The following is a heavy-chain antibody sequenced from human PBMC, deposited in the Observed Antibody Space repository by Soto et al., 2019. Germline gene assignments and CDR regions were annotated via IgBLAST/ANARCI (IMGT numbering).Heavy chain of an antibody. V-gene: IGHV4-34*01. CDR2: INHSGST. CDR1: GGSFSGYY. CDR3: XRGYGRNFDY. Sequence: QVQLQQWGAGLLKPSETLSLTCAVYGGSFSGYYWSWIRQPPGKGLEWIREINHSGSTNYNPSLXXXXXISVVTTNTQFSXXLXXVAAADTAVYXXXRGYGRNFDYWGQGTLVTVSS. J-gene: IGHJ4*02. D-gene: IGHD3-10*01.